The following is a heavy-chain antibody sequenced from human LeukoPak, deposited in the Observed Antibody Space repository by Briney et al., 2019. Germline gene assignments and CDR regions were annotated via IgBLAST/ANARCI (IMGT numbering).Heavy chain of an antibody. D-gene: IGHD6-13*01. V-gene: IGHV3-23*01. CDR2: ISGSGGST. CDR1: GFTFSSYA. CDR3: AKSSEENSSWYLWDH. Sequence: PGGSLRLSCAASGFTFSSYAMSWVRQAPGKGLEWVSSISGSGGSTYYADSVKGRFTISRDNSKNTLYLQMNSLRGDDTAVYYCAKSSEENSSWYLWDHWGQGTLVTVAS. J-gene: IGHJ4*02.